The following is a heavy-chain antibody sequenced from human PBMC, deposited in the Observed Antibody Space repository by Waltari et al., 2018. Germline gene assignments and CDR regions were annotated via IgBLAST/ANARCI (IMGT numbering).Heavy chain of an antibody. J-gene: IGHJ4*02. CDR2: ITSGGGDT. V-gene: IGHV3-23*01. CDR1: GFPFSNFA. CDR3: AKEIHTIGRPCFDC. Sequence: QLLESGGGWIQPGGSLRLSCVASGFPFSNFALSWVRQAPGKGREWVSGITSGGGDTYYADSVRGRFTISRDNARNRLYLQMNSLRDEDTAVYYCAKEIHTIGRPCFDCWGQGVRVTVSS.